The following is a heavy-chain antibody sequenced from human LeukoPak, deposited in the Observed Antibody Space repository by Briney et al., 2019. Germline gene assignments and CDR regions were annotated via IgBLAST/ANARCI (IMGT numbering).Heavy chain of an antibody. Sequence: GGSLRLSCAASGFTFSGSAMHWVRQASGKGLEWVGRIRSKANSYATAYAASVKGRFTISRDDSKNTAYLQMNSLKTEDTAVYYCTSRPRHSTTDAFDIWGQGAMVTVSS. CDR1: GFTFSGSA. V-gene: IGHV3-73*01. D-gene: IGHD2/OR15-2a*01. J-gene: IGHJ3*02. CDR3: TSRPRHSTTDAFDI. CDR2: IRSKANSYAT.